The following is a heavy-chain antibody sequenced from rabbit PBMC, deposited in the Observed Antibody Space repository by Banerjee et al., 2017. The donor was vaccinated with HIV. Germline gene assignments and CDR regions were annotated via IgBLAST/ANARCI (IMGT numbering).Heavy chain of an antibody. Sequence: SLKESGGGLVQPGGSLTLTCTASGFDISNYHMCWVRQAPGKGLEWIGIIYAGKGIKDYASWAKGRFTISKTSWTTVTLQMTSLTAADTATYFCARDLTGVTGWNFNLWGQGTLVTVS. CDR3: ARDLTGVTGWNFNL. V-gene: IGHV1S40*01. J-gene: IGHJ4*01. CDR1: GFDISNYH. CDR2: IYAGKGIK. D-gene: IGHD7-1*01.